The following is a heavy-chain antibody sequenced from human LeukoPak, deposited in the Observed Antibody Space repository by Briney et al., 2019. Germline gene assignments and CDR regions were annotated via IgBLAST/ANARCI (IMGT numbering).Heavy chain of an antibody. CDR3: ARGGLATTNFDY. J-gene: IGHJ4*02. CDR2: IYYSGST. CDR1: GGSISSYY. D-gene: IGHD5-24*01. V-gene: IGHV4-59*13. Sequence: SETLSLTCAVFGGSISSYYWSWIRKPPGKGLEWIGYIYYSGSTNYNPSLKSRVTISVDTSKNQFSLKLSSVTAADTAVYYCARGGLATTNFDYWGQGTLVTVSS.